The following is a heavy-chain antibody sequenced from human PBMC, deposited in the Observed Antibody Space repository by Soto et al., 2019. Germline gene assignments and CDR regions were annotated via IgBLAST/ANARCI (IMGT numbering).Heavy chain of an antibody. J-gene: IGHJ6*01. CDR2: IYSGGST. V-gene: IGHV3-53*01. CDR1: GFTVSSNY. D-gene: IGHD3-3*01. Sequence: PGGSLRLSCAASGFTVSSNYMSWVRQAPGKGLEWVSVIYSGGSTYYADSVKGRFTISRDNSKNTPYLQMNSLRAEDTAVYYCANPVTIFGYGMDVWGQGTTVTVSS. CDR3: ANPVTIFGYGMDV.